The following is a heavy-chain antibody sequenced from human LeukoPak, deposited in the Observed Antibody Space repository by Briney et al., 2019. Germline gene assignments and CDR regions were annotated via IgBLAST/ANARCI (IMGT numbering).Heavy chain of an antibody. J-gene: IGHJ4*02. CDR3: AKDRSYYDSSGYPA. D-gene: IGHD3-22*01. Sequence: GGSLRLSCAASGFTFSSYGMSWVRQAPGKGLEWVSGISWNSGSIGYADSVKGRFTISRDNAKNSLYLQMNSLRAEDTALYYCAKDRSYYDSSGYPAWGQGTLVTVSS. CDR2: ISWNSGSI. CDR1: GFTFSSYG. V-gene: IGHV3-9*01.